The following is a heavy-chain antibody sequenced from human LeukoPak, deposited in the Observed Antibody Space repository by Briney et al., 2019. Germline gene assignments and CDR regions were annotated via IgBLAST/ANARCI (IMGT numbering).Heavy chain of an antibody. CDR3: ARVERGYSYGYYDY. Sequence: GGSLRLSCAASGFTFSSYWMSWVRQAPGKGLEWVANIKQDGSEKYYVDSVKGRFTISRDNAKNTLYLQMNSLRAEDTAVYYCARVERGYSYGYYDYWGQGILVTVSS. CDR1: GFTFSSYW. D-gene: IGHD5-18*01. CDR2: IKQDGSEK. J-gene: IGHJ4*02. V-gene: IGHV3-7*03.